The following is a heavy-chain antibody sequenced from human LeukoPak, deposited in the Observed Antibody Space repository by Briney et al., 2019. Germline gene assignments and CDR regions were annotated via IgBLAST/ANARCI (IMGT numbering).Heavy chain of an antibody. CDR3: ARGARDPSSSWYVWFDP. Sequence: ASVKVSCKAAGYTFTSYAMNWVRQAPGQGLEWMGWINTNTGNPTYAQGFTGRFVFSLDTSVSTAYLQISSLKAEDTAVYYCARGARDPSSSWYVWFDPWGQGTLVTVSS. CDR2: INTNTGNP. J-gene: IGHJ5*02. D-gene: IGHD6-13*01. V-gene: IGHV7-4-1*02. CDR1: GYTFTSYA.